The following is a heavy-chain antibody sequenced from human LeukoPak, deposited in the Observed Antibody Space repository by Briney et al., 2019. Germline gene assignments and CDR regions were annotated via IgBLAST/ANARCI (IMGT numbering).Heavy chain of an antibody. V-gene: IGHV3-30*02. CDR3: ARDHRDDRYSYGGAMDV. J-gene: IGHJ6*04. CDR2: IRYDGSNK. CDR1: GFTFSSSD. Sequence: GGSLRLSCAASGFTFSSSDMHWVRQAPGKGLEWVAFIRYDGSNKYFADSVKGRFTISRDNAKNSLYLQMNSLRAEDTAVYYCARDHRDDRYSYGGAMDVWGKGTTVTISS. D-gene: IGHD5-18*01.